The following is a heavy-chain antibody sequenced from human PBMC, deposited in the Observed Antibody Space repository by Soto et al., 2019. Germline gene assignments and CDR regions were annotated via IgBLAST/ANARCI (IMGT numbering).Heavy chain of an antibody. J-gene: IGHJ4*01. D-gene: IGHD1-26*01. CDR3: AKPYSGSPPKNFDY. V-gene: IGHV3-30*18. CDR2: ISYDGSNK. Sequence: QVQLVESGGGVVQPGRSLRLSCVASGFSFSIYGMYWVRQAPGKGLEWVAAISYDGSNKYYVDSVRGRFTISRDNSKNTAYLQMNSLRAEDTAVYYCAKPYSGSPPKNFDYWGQETLVTVSS. CDR1: GFSFSIYG.